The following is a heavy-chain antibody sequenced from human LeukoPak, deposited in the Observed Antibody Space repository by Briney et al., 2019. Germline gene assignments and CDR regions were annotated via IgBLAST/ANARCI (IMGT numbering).Heavy chain of an antibody. V-gene: IGHV3-53*01. Sequence: GGSLRLSCAASGFTVSSNYMSWVRQAPGKGLEWVSVIYSGDNTYYADSVKGRFTISRDNSKNTLYLQMNSLRAEDTAVYYCAGDSSGYYDNLPSFDYWGQGTLVTVSS. CDR1: GFTVSSNY. CDR2: IYSGDNT. CDR3: AGDSSGYYDNLPSFDY. J-gene: IGHJ4*02. D-gene: IGHD3-22*01.